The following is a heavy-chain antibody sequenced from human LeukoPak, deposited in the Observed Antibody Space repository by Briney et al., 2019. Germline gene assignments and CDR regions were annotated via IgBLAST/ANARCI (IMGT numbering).Heavy chain of an antibody. D-gene: IGHD5-12*01. CDR1: GFTFSSYS. V-gene: IGHV3-21*01. CDR2: ISSSSSYI. J-gene: IGHJ4*02. Sequence: GGSLRLFCAASGFTFSSYSMNWVRRAPGKGLEWVSSISSSSSYIYYADSVKGRFTISRDNAKNSLYLQMNSLRAEDTAVYYCARDAGGYVPLDYWGQGTLVTVSS. CDR3: ARDAGGYVPLDY.